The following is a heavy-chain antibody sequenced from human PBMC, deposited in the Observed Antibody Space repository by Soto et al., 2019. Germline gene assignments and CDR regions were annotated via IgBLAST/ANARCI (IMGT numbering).Heavy chain of an antibody. D-gene: IGHD3-16*01. V-gene: IGHV3-30-3*01. Sequence: ESGGDVVQPGRSLRLSCAASGFLFSSFALHWVRQTPDKGLEWVAFISNDGSQTYYADSVKGRFTISRDNSNNSLTLQMDRLRPEDTARYYCARDPYFDYMYGTPDYWGQGTLVAVSS. J-gene: IGHJ4*02. CDR2: ISNDGSQT. CDR1: GFLFSSFA. CDR3: ARDPYFDYMYGTPDY.